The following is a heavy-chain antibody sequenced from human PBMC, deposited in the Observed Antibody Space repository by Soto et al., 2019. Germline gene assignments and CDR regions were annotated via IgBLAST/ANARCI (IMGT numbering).Heavy chain of an antibody. CDR3: ARQGEEMYYDYAKYIYYYYYMDV. CDR2: IYYSGST. J-gene: IGHJ6*03. CDR1: GGSISSSSYY. D-gene: IGHD3-16*01. Sequence: SETLSLTCTVSGGSISSSSYYWGWIRQPPGKGLEWIGSIYYSGSTYYNPSLESRVTISVDTSKNQFSLKLSSVTAADTAVYYCARQGEEMYYDYAKYIYYYYYMDVWGKGTTVTVSS. V-gene: IGHV4-39*01.